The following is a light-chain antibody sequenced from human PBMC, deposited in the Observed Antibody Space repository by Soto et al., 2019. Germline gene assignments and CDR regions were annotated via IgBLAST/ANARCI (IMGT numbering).Light chain of an antibody. V-gene: IGKV3-20*01. CDR2: GAS. Sequence: IVLTQSPGTLSLSPGERATLSCRATQRVSSSYLAWYQQKPGQAPRLLLYGASSRATGVPDRFSGSGSGTDFTLTISRLEPEDFAVYYCQQYGTSPGTFGQGTKVDIK. CDR1: QRVSSSY. J-gene: IGKJ1*01. CDR3: QQYGTSPGT.